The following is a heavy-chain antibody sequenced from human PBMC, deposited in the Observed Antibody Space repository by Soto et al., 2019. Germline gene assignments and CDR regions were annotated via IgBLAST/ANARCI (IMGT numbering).Heavy chain of an antibody. D-gene: IGHD3-22*01. V-gene: IGHV5-10-1*01. Sequence: GESLKISCMGSGYSFTSYYISWVRQMPGKGLEWMGRIDPSDSYTNYNPSFQGHVTISVDKSISTAYLQWSSLKASDTAMYYCARHGYHDSSAYSWTWGQGTPVTVSS. CDR2: IDPSDSYT. CDR1: GYSFTSYY. CDR3: ARHGYHDSSAYSWT. J-gene: IGHJ5*02.